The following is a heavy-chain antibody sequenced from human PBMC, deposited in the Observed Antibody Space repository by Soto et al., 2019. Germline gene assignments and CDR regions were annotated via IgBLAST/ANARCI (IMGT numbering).Heavy chain of an antibody. D-gene: IGHD3-3*01. V-gene: IGHV6-1*01. CDR3: RRGWDYDCWSGHYLDRWFDL. CDR1: GDSVSSNSAA. CDR2: TYYRSKWYN. Sequence: SQTLSLTCAISGDSVSSNSAAWNWIRQSPSRGLEWLGRTYYRSKWYNDYAVSVKSRITINPDTSKNQFSLQLNSVTPEDTAVYYWRRGWDYDCWSGHYLDRWFDLWGQGTLVTVSS. J-gene: IGHJ5*02.